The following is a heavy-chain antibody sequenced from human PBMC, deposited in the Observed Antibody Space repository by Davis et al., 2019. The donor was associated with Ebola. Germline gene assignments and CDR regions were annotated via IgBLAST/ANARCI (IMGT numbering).Heavy chain of an antibody. D-gene: IGHD5/OR15-5a*01. CDR2: ISASGRTV. CDR1: GGSFSGYY. CDR3: AKDNGMSVTCVDF. Sequence: ETLSLTCAVYGGSFSGYYWSWVRQAPGKGLEWVSTISASGRTVEYAASMKGRFTISRDNSKNTLYLEMDSLRADDTAVYYCAKDNGMSVTCVDFWGQGTLVTVSS. J-gene: IGHJ4*02. V-gene: IGHV3-23*01.